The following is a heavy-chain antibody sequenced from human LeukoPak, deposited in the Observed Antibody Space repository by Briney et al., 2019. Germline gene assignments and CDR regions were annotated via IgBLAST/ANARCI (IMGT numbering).Heavy chain of an antibody. V-gene: IGHV4-59*08. D-gene: IGHD2-15*01. CDR2: IYNSEST. Sequence: SETLSLTCTVSGGSISSFYWSWIRQPPGKGLEWIGYIYNSESTNYSPSLKSGVTISVDTSKNQFSLMLTPVTASDTAMYYCARHCSGGTCPLSFDAFDIWGQGTMVTVSS. CDR1: GGSISSFY. J-gene: IGHJ3*02. CDR3: ARHCSGGTCPLSFDAFDI.